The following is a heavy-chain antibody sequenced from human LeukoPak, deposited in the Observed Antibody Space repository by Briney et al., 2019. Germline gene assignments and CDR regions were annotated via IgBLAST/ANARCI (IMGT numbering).Heavy chain of an antibody. CDR2: TYYRSNWYN. CDR3: VRDIDY. V-gene: IGHV6-1*01. J-gene: IGHJ4*02. CDR1: GDSDSSNSAA. Sequence: SQTLSLTCAISGDSDSSNSAAWNWIRQSPSRGLEWLARTYYRSNWYNDYAESVKSRITINPDASKNQFSLQLTSVTPEDTAVYYCVRDIDYWGQGTLVTVSS.